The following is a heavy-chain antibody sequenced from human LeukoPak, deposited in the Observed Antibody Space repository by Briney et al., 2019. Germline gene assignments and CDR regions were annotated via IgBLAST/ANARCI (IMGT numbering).Heavy chain of an antibody. CDR3: ARGDIAAGGAPFDY. Sequence: SETLSLTCAVYGESLSGYYWSWIRQPPGRGLEWIGEINHSGSTSYSASLKSRVTISVDTSKNQFSLKLNSVTAADTAVYYCARGDIAAGGAPFDYWGQGTLVTVSS. CDR1: GESLSGYY. D-gene: IGHD6-13*01. J-gene: IGHJ4*02. V-gene: IGHV4-34*01. CDR2: INHSGST.